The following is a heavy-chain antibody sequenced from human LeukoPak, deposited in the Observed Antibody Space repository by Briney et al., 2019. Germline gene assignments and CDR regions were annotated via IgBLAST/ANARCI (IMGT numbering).Heavy chain of an antibody. CDR1: GYTFTSYG. CDR2: ISAYNGNT. V-gene: IGHV1-18*01. D-gene: IGHD5-12*01. J-gene: IGHJ4*02. CDR3: ARDNYSEWLRSNYFDY. Sequence: EASVKVSCKASGYTFTSYGISWVRQAPGQGLEWMGWISAYNGNTNYAQKLQGRVTMTTDTSTSTAYMELRSLRSDDTAVYYCARDNYSEWLRSNYFDYWGQGTLVTVSS.